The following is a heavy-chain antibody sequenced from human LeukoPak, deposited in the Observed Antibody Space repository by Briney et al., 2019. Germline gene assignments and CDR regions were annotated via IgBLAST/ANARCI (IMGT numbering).Heavy chain of an antibody. CDR1: GGTFSSYA. J-gene: IGHJ4*02. Sequence: ASVKVSCKASGGTFSSYAISWVRQAPGQGLEWMGGIIPIFGTANYAQKFQGRVTITADESTSTAYMELSSLRSEDTAVYYCARDGSRVGATGDYWGQGTLVTVSS. CDR3: ARDGSRVGATGDY. D-gene: IGHD1-26*01. CDR2: IIPIFGTA. V-gene: IGHV1-69*13.